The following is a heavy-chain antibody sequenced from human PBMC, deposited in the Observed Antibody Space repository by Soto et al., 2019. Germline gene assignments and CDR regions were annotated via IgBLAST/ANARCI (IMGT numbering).Heavy chain of an antibody. J-gene: IGHJ4*02. CDR3: ARDRGYSGYDRRFDY. CDR2: ISPYNGNT. CDR1: GYTFTSYG. D-gene: IGHD5-12*01. Sequence: ASVKVSCKASGYTFTSYGISWVRQAPGQGPEWMGWISPYNGNTNYAQKLQGRVTMTTDTSTSTAYMELRSVRSDDTAVYYCARDRGYSGYDRRFDYWGQGTLVTVSS. V-gene: IGHV1-18*01.